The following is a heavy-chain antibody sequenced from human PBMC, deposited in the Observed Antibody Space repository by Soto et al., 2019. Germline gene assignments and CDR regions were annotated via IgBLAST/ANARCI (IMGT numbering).Heavy chain of an antibody. J-gene: IGHJ6*03. Sequence: SETLSLTCAVYCGSFSGYYWSWIRQPPGKGLEWIGEINHSGSTNYNPSLKSRVTISVDTSKNQFSLKLSSVTAADTAVYYCARGIRVGLIIMVRGGGYYMDVWGKGPRVTVPS. CDR2: INHSGST. CDR1: CGSFSGYY. CDR3: ARGIRVGLIIMVRGGGYYMDV. V-gene: IGHV4-34*01. D-gene: IGHD3-10*01.